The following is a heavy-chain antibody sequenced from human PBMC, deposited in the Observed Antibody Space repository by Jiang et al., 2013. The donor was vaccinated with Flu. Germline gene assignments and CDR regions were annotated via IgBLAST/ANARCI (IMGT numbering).Heavy chain of an antibody. CDR2: FDAEDGEA. Sequence: GAEVKKPGASVKVSCRVSGYTLSELSMHWVRQAPGKGLEWMGGFDAEDGEAIYSQKLQGRVTMTEDTSTNTAYMDLSNLRPEDTAMYFCATDGFGYGYGRYWGQGTLITVSS. V-gene: IGHV1-24*01. D-gene: IGHD5-18*01. J-gene: IGHJ4*02. CDR3: ATDGFGYGYGRY. CDR1: GYTLSELS.